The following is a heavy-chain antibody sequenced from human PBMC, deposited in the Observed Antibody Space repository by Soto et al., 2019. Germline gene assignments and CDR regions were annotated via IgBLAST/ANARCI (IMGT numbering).Heavy chain of an antibody. D-gene: IGHD1-26*01. CDR3: ARLHGIVGAYYYYYGMDV. V-gene: IGHV1-18*01. CDR2: ISAYNGNT. J-gene: IGHJ6*02. CDR1: GYTFTSYG. Sequence: GASVKVSCKASGYTFTSYGISWVRQAPGQGLEWMGWISAYNGNTNYAQKLQGRVTMTTDTSTSTAYMELRSLRSDDTAVYYCARLHGIVGAYYYYYGMDVWGQGTTVTVSS.